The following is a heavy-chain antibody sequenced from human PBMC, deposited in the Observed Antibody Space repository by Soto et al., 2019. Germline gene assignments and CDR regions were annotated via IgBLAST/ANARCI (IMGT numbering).Heavy chain of an antibody. D-gene: IGHD2-2*01. CDR1: GYTFTGYY. J-gene: IGHJ6*02. Sequence: ASVKVSCKASGYTFTGYYMHSVRQAPGQGLEWMGWINPNSGGTNYAQKFQGWVTMTRDTSISTAYMELSRLRSDDTAVYYCARALVPTNGMGVWGQGTTVTVSS. V-gene: IGHV1-2*04. CDR2: INPNSGGT. CDR3: ARALVPTNGMGV.